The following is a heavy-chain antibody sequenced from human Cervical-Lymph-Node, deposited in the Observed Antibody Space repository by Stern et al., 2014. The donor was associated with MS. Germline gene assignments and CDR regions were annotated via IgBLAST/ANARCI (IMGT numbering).Heavy chain of an antibody. J-gene: IGHJ6*02. Sequence: VPLVESGAEVKKPGASVKVSCKASGYTFTNYNIDWVRQATGQGLEWMGWMNPNRGNKGYAQRFQGRVTMTRDTSTSTAYMELSSLKAEDTTVYYCARVRFYGSGIYYALGDGMDVWGQGTTVTVSS. V-gene: IGHV1-8*01. CDR3: ARVRFYGSGIYYALGDGMDV. CDR1: GYTFTNYN. D-gene: IGHD3-10*01. CDR2: MNPNRGNK.